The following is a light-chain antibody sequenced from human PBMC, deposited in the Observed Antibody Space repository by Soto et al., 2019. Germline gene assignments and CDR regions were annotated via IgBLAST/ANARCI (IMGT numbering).Light chain of an antibody. CDR3: HSYDSSLTALVI. J-gene: IGLJ2*01. CDR2: GNS. Sequence: QSVLTQPPSVSGAPGQGVTISCTGSSSNIGAGYDVHWYQQLPGTAPKLLIYGNSNRPSGVPDRFSGSKSGTSASLAITGLQAEDEALYHCHSYDSSLTALVIFGGGTKLTVL. CDR1: SSNIGAGYD. V-gene: IGLV1-40*01.